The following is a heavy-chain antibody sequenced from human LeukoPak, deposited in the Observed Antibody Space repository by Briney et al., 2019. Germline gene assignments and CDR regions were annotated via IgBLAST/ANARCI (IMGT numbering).Heavy chain of an antibody. Sequence: ASVKVSCKASGYTFTGYYMHWVRQAPGQGLEWMGWINPNSGGTNYAQKFQGRVTMTRNTSISTAYMELSRLRSDDTAVYYCARGTYYYDSTKDDAFDIWGQGTMVTVSS. CDR3: ARGTYYYDSTKDDAFDI. V-gene: IGHV1-2*02. D-gene: IGHD3-22*01. J-gene: IGHJ3*02. CDR2: INPNSGGT. CDR1: GYTFTGYY.